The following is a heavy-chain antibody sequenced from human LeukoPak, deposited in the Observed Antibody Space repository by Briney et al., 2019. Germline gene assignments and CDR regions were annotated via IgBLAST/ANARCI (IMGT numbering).Heavy chain of an antibody. Sequence: SETLSLTCAVYGGSFSGYYLSWIRQPPGKGLEWIGEINHSGTTNYNASLKSRVTISVDTSKNHFSLKLNSMTAADTAVYYCARKASHFSYGLRAIDYWGQGNLVTVSS. CDR1: GGSFSGYY. D-gene: IGHD5-18*01. CDR2: INHSGTT. CDR3: ARKASHFSYGLRAIDY. J-gene: IGHJ4*02. V-gene: IGHV4-34*01.